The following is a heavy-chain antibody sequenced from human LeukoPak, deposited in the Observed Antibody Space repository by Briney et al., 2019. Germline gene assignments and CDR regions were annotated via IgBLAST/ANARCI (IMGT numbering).Heavy chain of an antibody. CDR3: ARGSSLAAAARGFDY. J-gene: IGHJ4*02. D-gene: IGHD6-25*01. Sequence: AGGSLRLSCAASGFTVSTNYMGWVRQAPGKGLDWVSVIYSGGGAYYADSVKDRFTIFRDTSKNTLYLQMNSLRPEDTAVYYCARGSSLAAAARGFDYWGRGTLVTVSS. V-gene: IGHV3-66*02. CDR2: IYSGGGA. CDR1: GFTVSTNY.